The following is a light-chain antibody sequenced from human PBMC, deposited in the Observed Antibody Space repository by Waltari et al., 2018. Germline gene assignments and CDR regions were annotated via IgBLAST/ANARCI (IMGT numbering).Light chain of an antibody. J-gene: IGLJ2*01. V-gene: IGLV3-1*01. CDR3: QAWDSSTVV. CDR2: QDS. Sequence: SYELTQPPSVSVSPGQPASITCSGDKLGDKYACWYQHKPGQSPVLVIYQDSKRPSGIPERFSGSNSGNTATLTISGTQAMDEADYYCQAWDSSTVVFGGGTKLTVL. CDR1: KLGDKY.